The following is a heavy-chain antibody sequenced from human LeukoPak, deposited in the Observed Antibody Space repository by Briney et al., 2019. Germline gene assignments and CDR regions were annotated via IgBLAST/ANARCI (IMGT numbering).Heavy chain of an antibody. Sequence: KPSETLSLTCAVYGGSFSGYYWSWIRQPPGKGLEWIGEIVLSGNTKYNPSLKSRVTISVDTSKNQFSLNLTSVTAADTAVYYCARFGSSTWYKGAFDIWGQGTMVTVAS. CDR3: ARFGSSTWYKGAFDI. CDR2: IVLSGNT. J-gene: IGHJ3*02. CDR1: GGSFSGYY. V-gene: IGHV4-34*12. D-gene: IGHD6-13*01.